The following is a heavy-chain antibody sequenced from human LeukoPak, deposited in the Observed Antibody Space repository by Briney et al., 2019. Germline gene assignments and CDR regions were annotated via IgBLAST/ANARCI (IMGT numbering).Heavy chain of an antibody. CDR2: IYYSGNS. J-gene: IGHJ6*03. V-gene: IGHV4-31*03. CDR1: AGFISNTNYY. D-gene: IGHD3-3*01. CDR3: ARVLDWGFLEWFDRAMDV. Sequence: PSETLSLTCTVSAGFISNTNYYWTWLRQHPEKGLEWIGYIYYSGNSYYNPSLMSRVTTSVDTSKNQFSLKVISVTAADTAVYYCARVLDWGFLEWFDRAMDVWGKGTTVTVSS.